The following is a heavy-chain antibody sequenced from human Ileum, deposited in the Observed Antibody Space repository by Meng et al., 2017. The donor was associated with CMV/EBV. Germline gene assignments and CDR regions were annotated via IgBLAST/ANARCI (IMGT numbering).Heavy chain of an antibody. CDR2: IYWNDDK. J-gene: IGHJ3*02. CDR1: SGVG. D-gene: IGHD3-9*01. V-gene: IGHV2-5*01. Sequence: SGVGVGWIRQPPGKALEWLALIYWNDDKRYSPSLKSRLTITKDTSKNQVVLTMTNMDPVDTATYYCAQTYYDILTGYYGGVTAFDIWGQGTMVTVSS. CDR3: AQTYYDILTGYYGGVTAFDI.